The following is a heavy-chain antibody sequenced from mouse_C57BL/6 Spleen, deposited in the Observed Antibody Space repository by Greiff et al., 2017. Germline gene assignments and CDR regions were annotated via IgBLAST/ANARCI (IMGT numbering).Heavy chain of an antibody. CDR2: IDPSDSYT. Sequence: QVQLQQPGAELVMPGASVKLSCKASGYTFTSYWMHWVKQRPGQGLEWIGEIDPSDSYTNYNQKFKGKSTLTVDKSSSTAYMQLSSLTSEDSAVYYCARRDGNYEFAYWGQGTLVTVSA. CDR3: ARRDGNYEFAY. CDR1: GYTFTSYW. V-gene: IGHV1-69*01. J-gene: IGHJ3*01. D-gene: IGHD2-1*01.